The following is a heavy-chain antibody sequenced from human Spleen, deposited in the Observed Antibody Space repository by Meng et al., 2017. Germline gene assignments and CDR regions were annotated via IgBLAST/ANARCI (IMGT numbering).Heavy chain of an antibody. Sequence: VQWGRLGVEVKKPWSSWKVSSQASGGTFSSYAISWVRQAPGQGLEWMGGIIPIFGTANYAQKFQGRVTITADTSTSTAYMELSSLTSEETALYYCARVGDYAAFDSWGQGTLVTVSS. CDR2: IIPIFGTA. V-gene: IGHV1-69*06. CDR3: ARVGDYAAFDS. J-gene: IGHJ4*02. CDR1: GGTFSSYA. D-gene: IGHD4-17*01.